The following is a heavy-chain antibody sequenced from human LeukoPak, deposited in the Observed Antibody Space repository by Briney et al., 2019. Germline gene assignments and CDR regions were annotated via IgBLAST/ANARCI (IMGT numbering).Heavy chain of an antibody. V-gene: IGHV3-23*01. CDR1: GFTFSSFG. Sequence: GGTLRLSCAASGFTFSSFGMTWVRQAPGKGLEWVSAISDNGGSIFYADSVKGRFTISRDNSKNSLYLQMNSLRAEDTAVYYCVRVGRSSGFYDAFDIWGQGTMVTVSS. CDR3: VRVGRSSGFYDAFDI. J-gene: IGHJ3*02. CDR2: ISDNGGSI. D-gene: IGHD6-19*01.